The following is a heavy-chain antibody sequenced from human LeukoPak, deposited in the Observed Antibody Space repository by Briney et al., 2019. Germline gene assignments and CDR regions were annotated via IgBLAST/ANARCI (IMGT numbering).Heavy chain of an antibody. D-gene: IGHD2-2*01. CDR3: ASQYCSSTSCYHDAFDI. CDR2: IIPIFGTA. Sequence: ASVKVSCKASGGTFSSYAISWVRQAPGQGLEWMGGIIPIFGTANYAQKFQGRVTITAGESTSTAYMELSSLRSEDTAVYYCASQYCSSTSCYHDAFDIWGQGTMVTVSS. CDR1: GGTFSSYA. V-gene: IGHV1-69*13. J-gene: IGHJ3*02.